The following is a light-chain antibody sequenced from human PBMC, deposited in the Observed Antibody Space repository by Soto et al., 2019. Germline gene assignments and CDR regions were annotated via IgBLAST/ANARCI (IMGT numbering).Light chain of an antibody. V-gene: IGLV2-23*01. CDR3: CSYEGGHTLSVI. Sequence: QSVLTQPASVSGSPGQSITISCTGTTSDIATYNLVSWYQQHPGKVPKLIIHEDNKRPSGISDRFSGSKSGNTASLTISALQAEDEADYYCCSYEGGHTLSVIFGGGTKLTVL. CDR1: TSDIATYNL. J-gene: IGLJ2*01. CDR2: EDN.